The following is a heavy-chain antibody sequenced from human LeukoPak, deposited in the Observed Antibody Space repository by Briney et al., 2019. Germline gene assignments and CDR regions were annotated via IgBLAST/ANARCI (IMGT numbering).Heavy chain of an antibody. V-gene: IGHV3-48*03. Sequence: PGGSLRLSCAASGFTFSSYEMNWVRQAPGKGLEWLSYISKSGSTKYYADSVKGRFTISRDNAKNSLYLQMNSLRAEDTAVYYCARVLRYCSGGNCYSGGLGYMDVWGQGTTVTISS. CDR3: ARVLRYCSGGNCYSGGLGYMDV. CDR2: ISKSGSTK. CDR1: GFTFSSYE. J-gene: IGHJ6*03. D-gene: IGHD2-15*01.